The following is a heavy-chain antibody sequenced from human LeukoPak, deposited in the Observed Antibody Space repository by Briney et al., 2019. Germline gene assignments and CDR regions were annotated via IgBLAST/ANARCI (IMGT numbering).Heavy chain of an antibody. D-gene: IGHD3-22*01. CDR2: IYYSGST. V-gene: IGHV4-34*01. J-gene: IGHJ4*02. CDR1: GGSFSGYY. CDR3: ARQDIGSGYYDY. Sequence: SETLSLTCAVYGGSFSGYYWSWIRQPPGKGLEWIGSIYYSGSTYYNPSLKSRVTISVDTSKNQFSLKVSSVTAADTAVYYCARQDIGSGYYDYWGQGTLVTVSS.